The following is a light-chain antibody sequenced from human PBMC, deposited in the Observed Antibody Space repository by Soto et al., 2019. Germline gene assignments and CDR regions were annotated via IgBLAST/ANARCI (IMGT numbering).Light chain of an antibody. CDR3: QQYGNAPWT. Sequence: EAVLTQAPGTLSLSPGERATLSCRASQSVDGKYFAWYQQKPGQAPRLLIYGAFNRATNIPDRFSGSGSGTDFTLSITRLEPEDFAVYYCQQYGNAPWTFGQGTKVEI. CDR2: GAF. V-gene: IGKV3-20*01. J-gene: IGKJ1*01. CDR1: QSVDGKY.